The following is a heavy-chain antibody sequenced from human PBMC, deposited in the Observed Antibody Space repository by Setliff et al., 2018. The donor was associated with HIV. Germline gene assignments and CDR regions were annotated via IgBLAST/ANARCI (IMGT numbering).Heavy chain of an antibody. D-gene: IGHD6-6*01. CDR1: GFTFTGYY. Sequence: ASVKVSCKPSGFTFTGYYVHWVRQAPGQGLEWVGRINPNSGDTTYAQKFQGRVTMTRDTSTSTVYMELSSLRSEDTAVYYCARDPAPSSSASYFQHWGQGTPVTVSS. CDR2: INPNSGDT. J-gene: IGHJ1*01. V-gene: IGHV1-2*06. CDR3: ARDPAPSSSASYFQH.